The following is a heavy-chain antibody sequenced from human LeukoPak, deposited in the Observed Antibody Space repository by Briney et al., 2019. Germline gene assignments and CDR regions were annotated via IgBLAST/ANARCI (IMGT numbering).Heavy chain of an antibody. V-gene: IGHV3-23*01. Sequence: GGSLRLSCAASGFTFNNYALTWVRQTPGEGLECVSAISGDGVSPYYADSVRGRFTISRDNSKNTLYLQMNSLRVEDTAVYFCARDPGAFPYFFDCWGQGTLVTVSS. CDR2: ISGDGVSP. D-gene: IGHD4/OR15-4a*01. CDR3: ARDPGAFPYFFDC. J-gene: IGHJ4*02. CDR1: GFTFNNYA.